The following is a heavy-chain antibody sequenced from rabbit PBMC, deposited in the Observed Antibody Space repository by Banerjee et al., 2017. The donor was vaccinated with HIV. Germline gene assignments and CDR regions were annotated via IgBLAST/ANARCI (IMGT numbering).Heavy chain of an antibody. CDR3: ARDLAGVIGWNFNL. J-gene: IGHJ4*01. Sequence: QEQLEESGGDLVKPGASLTLTCKASGFSLSDNYMCWVRQAPGKGLDWIACINSNTGNTVYASWAKGPFTISKTSSTTVTLQMTSLTAADTATYFCARDLAGVIGWNFNLWGPGTLVTVS. CDR2: INSNTGNT. V-gene: IGHV1S45*01. CDR1: GFSLSDNY. D-gene: IGHD4-1*01.